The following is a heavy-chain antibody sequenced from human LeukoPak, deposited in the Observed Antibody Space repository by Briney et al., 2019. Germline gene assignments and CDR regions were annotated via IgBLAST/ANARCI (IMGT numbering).Heavy chain of an antibody. CDR3: ARGALLSGATSFDI. D-gene: IGHD7-27*01. Sequence: GASVKVSCKASGYTFTGYYMHWVRQAPGQGLEWMGWINPNSGGTNYAQKFQGRVTMTRDTSISTAYMELSRLRSDDTAVYYCARGALLSGATSFDIWGQGTMVTVSS. V-gene: IGHV1-2*02. J-gene: IGHJ3*02. CDR2: INPNSGGT. CDR1: GYTFTGYY.